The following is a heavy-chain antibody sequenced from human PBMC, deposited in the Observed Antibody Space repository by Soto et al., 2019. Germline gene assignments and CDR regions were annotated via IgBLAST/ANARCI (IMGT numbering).Heavy chain of an antibody. D-gene: IGHD1-26*01. CDR1: GFTLSDYN. CDR2: ISYDGKNE. Sequence: HVQLVETGGGVVQPGRSLRLSCAASGFTLSDYNMHWVRQPTGKGLEWVAVISYDGKNERYTDPVKGRFTVSRDNSKSTVYLHMNSLKSEDTALYYCARDGYSGRSDGFDIWGQGTMVTVSS. CDR3: ARDGYSGRSDGFDI. V-gene: IGHV3-30*04. J-gene: IGHJ3*02.